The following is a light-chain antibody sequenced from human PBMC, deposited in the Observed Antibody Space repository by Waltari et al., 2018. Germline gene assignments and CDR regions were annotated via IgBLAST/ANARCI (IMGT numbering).Light chain of an antibody. Sequence: QSALPQPASVSGSPGRSITIPGSRSSSDVGRYNYVYWYQQFPDRAPKLMIYDVTNRPSGVSNRFSGSKSANTASLTISGLQPEDEADYYCASYIPGSTLVFGGGTKLTVL. CDR2: DVT. CDR3: ASYIPGSTLV. CDR1: SSDVGRYNY. V-gene: IGLV2-14*01. J-gene: IGLJ3*02.